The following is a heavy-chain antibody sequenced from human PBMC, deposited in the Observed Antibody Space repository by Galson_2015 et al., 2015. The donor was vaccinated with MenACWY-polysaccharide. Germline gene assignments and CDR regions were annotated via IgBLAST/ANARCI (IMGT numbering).Heavy chain of an antibody. J-gene: IGHJ6*02. D-gene: IGHD2-21*01. CDR2: MRNSSSNE. Sequence: SLRLSCAPSGFTFSSYGINWVRQAPGKGLEWVALMRNSSSNEYYADSVKGRFTIPRDNSKNTVFLEMNSLRAEDTAVYYCARSQDTEHFHIFHGMDFWGQGATVTVAS. CDR1: GFTFSSYG. V-gene: IGHV3-33*01. CDR3: ARSQDTEHFHIFHGMDF.